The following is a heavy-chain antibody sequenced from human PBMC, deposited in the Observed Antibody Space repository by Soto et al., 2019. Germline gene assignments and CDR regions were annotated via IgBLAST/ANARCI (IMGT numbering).Heavy chain of an antibody. D-gene: IGHD2-15*01. V-gene: IGHV3-53*01. CDR1: GFPVSINY. Sequence: GGSVRLSCSASGFPVSINYMNWVRQSPGKGLEWVSFIYTGGSTYYADSVQGRFTISRDNSKNTLYLQMNSLRAEDTAVYYCARGYCSGGRCNSEIYVDYWAQGTLVTVSS. CDR2: IYTGGST. CDR3: ARGYCSGGRCNSEIYVDY. J-gene: IGHJ4*02.